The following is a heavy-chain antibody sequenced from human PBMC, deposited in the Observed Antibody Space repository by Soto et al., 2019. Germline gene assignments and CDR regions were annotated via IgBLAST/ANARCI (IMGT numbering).Heavy chain of an antibody. Sequence: TGGSLRLSCAASGFIFSDFYMSWIRQARGNGLEWLSYTGFGGNTIYYADSVKPRFTVSRDNAKNSLYLQMNSPTAEDTAVYYCARQVGYCSGGSCYWGGYYYYGMDVWGQGTTVTVSS. J-gene: IGHJ6*02. CDR3: ARQVGYCSGGSCYWGGYYYYGMDV. CDR2: TGFGGNTI. V-gene: IGHV3-11*04. D-gene: IGHD2-15*01. CDR1: GFIFSDFY.